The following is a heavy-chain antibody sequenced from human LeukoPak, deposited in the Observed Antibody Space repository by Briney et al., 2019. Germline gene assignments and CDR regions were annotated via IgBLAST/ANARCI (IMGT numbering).Heavy chain of an antibody. CDR1: GFTFSSYW. Sequence: GGFLRLSCAASGFTFSSYWMYWVRQAPGKGLVWVSRINNDGSSTTYADSVKGRFTISRDNAKNTLYLQMNSLTAEDTAVYYCARDSPPDIWGQGTRVTVSS. J-gene: IGHJ3*02. V-gene: IGHV3-74*01. CDR2: INNDGSST. CDR3: ARDSPPDI.